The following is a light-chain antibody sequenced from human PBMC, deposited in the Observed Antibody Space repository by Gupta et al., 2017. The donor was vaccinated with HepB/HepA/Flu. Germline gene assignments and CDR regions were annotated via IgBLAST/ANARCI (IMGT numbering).Light chain of an antibody. J-gene: IGLJ1*01. CDR1: SSNIGSNT. V-gene: IGLV1-44*01. Sequence: QSVLTQPPSASGTPGQRVTISCSGSSSNIGSNTVNWYQHLPGTAPTLLMYSNNQRPSGVPDLFSGSKSGTSASLAVSGLQSEDEADYYCAAWDDSLNGYAFGTGTKVTVL. CDR3: AAWDDSLNGYA. CDR2: SNN.